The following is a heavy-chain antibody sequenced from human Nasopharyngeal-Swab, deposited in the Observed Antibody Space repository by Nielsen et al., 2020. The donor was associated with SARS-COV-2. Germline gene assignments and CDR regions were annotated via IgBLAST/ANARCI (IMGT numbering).Heavy chain of an antibody. D-gene: IGHD6-13*01. J-gene: IGHJ5*02. CDR3: AGVARSSWYVLDNWFDP. V-gene: IGHV4-34*01. CDR2: INHSGST. Sequence: WIRQPPGKGLEWIGEINHSGSTNYNPSLKSRVSISLDTSKNHFSLKLSSVTAADTAVYYCAGVARSSWYVLDNWFDPWGHGTLVTVSS.